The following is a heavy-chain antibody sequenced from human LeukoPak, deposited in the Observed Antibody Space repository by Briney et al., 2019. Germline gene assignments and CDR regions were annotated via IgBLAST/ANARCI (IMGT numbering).Heavy chain of an antibody. D-gene: IGHD3-22*01. V-gene: IGHV3-33*01. J-gene: IGHJ4*02. Sequence: GRSLRLSCAASGFTFSSYGMHWVRQAPGKGLEWVAVILYDGSNKYYADSVKGRFTISRDNSKNTLYLQMNSLRAEDTAVYYCARDFYDSSGDRDYWGQGTLVTVSS. CDR3: ARDFYDSSGDRDY. CDR1: GFTFSSYG. CDR2: ILYDGSNK.